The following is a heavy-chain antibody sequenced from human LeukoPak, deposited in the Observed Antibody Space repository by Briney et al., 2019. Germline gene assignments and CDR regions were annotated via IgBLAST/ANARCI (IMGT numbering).Heavy chain of an antibody. CDR1: GFTFDDYA. D-gene: IGHD2-2*01. Sequence: GGSPRLSCAASGFTFDDYAMHWVRQAPGKGLEWVSGISWNSGSIGYADSVKGRFTISRDNAKNSLYLQMNSPRAEDTALYYCAKGYCSSTSCSPNWFDPWGQGTLVTVSS. CDR2: ISWNSGSI. V-gene: IGHV3-9*01. J-gene: IGHJ5*02. CDR3: AKGYCSSTSCSPNWFDP.